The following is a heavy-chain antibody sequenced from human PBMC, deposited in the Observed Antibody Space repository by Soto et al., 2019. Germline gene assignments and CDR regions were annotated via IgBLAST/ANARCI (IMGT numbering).Heavy chain of an antibody. Sequence: QVQLVQSGAEVKRPGASVKVSCKASGYTFTAYYIHWVRQAPGQGLEWMGWINPNTGGINYAQTFQGWGTMTRDTSISTAYMELSSLRSDDRAVYYCAREGLGGGLDVWGQGTTVTVSS. D-gene: IGHD3-9*01. V-gene: IGHV1-2*04. J-gene: IGHJ6*02. CDR3: AREGLGGGLDV. CDR2: INPNTGGI. CDR1: GYTFTAYY.